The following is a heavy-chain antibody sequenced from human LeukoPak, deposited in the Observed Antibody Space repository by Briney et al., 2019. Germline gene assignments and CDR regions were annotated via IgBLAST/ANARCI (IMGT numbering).Heavy chain of an antibody. J-gene: IGHJ6*02. D-gene: IGHD1-1*01. CDR3: ARDTTRYGMDV. CDR1: GGSISSYY. Sequence: SETLSLTCTVSGGSISSYYWSWIRQPPGKGLEWIGYIYYSGSTNYNPSLKSRVTISVDTSKNQFSLKLSSVTAADTAVYYCARDTTRYGMDVWGQGTTVTVSS. V-gene: IGHV4-59*01. CDR2: IYYSGST.